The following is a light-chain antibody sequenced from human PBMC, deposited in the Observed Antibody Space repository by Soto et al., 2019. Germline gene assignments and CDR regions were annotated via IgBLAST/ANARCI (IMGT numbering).Light chain of an antibody. Sequence: AIQMTQSPSSLSAAVGDRFIITCRASQDIKNDLGWYQQKPGKAPKLLIYAASSLQSGVPSRFSGSGSGTDFTLTISSLQPEDFATYYCLQDYNYQWTFGQGTKVDIK. CDR3: LQDYNYQWT. CDR1: QDIKND. J-gene: IGKJ1*01. V-gene: IGKV1-6*01. CDR2: AAS.